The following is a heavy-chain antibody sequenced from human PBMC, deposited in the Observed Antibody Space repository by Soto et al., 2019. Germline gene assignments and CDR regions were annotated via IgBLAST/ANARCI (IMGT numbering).Heavy chain of an antibody. CDR2: IDPSDSGT. CDR1: GSTVTTYW. D-gene: IGHD3-3*01. Sequence: PGEYLKISCKGSGSTVTTYWINCVRKMHGKGLEWMGMIDPSDSGTRYRPSFQGQVTISADKSISSAYLQWSSLRASDTAMYYCARGGVSTRTFDYWGQGTTVTVSS. V-gene: IGHV5-51*01. CDR3: ARGGVSTRTFDY. J-gene: IGHJ4*02.